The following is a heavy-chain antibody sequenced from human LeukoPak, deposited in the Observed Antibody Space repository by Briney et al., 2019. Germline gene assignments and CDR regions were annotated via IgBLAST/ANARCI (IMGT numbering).Heavy chain of an antibody. CDR3: AVNDAFDI. V-gene: IGHV3-21*01. J-gene: IGHJ3*02. Sequence: PGGSLRLSCAASGFTVSTNYMSWVRQAPGKGLEWVSSISSGSSYIYYADSVKGRFTISRENAKNSLYLQMNSLRAEDTAVYYCAVNDAFDIWGQGTMVTVSS. CDR1: GFTVSTNY. CDR2: ISSGSSYI.